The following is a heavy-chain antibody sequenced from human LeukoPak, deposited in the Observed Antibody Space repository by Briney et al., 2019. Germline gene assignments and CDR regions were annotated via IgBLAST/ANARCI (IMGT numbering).Heavy chain of an antibody. Sequence: SETLSLTCTVSGGSISSYYWSWIRQPPGKGLEWIGYIYYSGSTNYNPSLKSRVTISVDTSKNQFSLKLSSVTAADTAVYYCARYPNYSSSWYYFDYWGQGTLVTVSS. D-gene: IGHD6-13*01. V-gene: IGHV4-59*08. CDR2: IYYSGST. J-gene: IGHJ4*02. CDR3: ARYPNYSSSWYYFDY. CDR1: GGSISSYY.